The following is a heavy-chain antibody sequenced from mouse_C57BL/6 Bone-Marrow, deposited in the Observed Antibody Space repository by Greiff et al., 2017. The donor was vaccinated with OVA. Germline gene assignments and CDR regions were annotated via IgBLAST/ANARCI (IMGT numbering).Heavy chain of an antibody. J-gene: IGHJ1*03. Sequence: EVQLVESGGGLVQPKGSLKLSCAASGFSFNTYAMNWVRQAPGKGLEWVARIRSKSNNYATYYADSVKDRFTISRDDSESMLYLQMNNLKTEDTAMYYCVRQSGWYFDVWGTGTTVTVSS. V-gene: IGHV10-1*01. CDR3: VRQSGWYFDV. CDR2: IRSKSNNYAT. CDR1: GFSFNTYA. D-gene: IGHD4-1*01.